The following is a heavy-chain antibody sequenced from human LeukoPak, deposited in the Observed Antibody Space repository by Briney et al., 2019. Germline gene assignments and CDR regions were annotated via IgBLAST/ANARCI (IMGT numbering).Heavy chain of an antibody. J-gene: IGHJ4*02. D-gene: IGHD1-26*01. CDR1: SGSISSYY. CDR3: ARSGSGWELLGY. Sequence: PSETLSLTCTVSSGSISSYYWSWIRQPPGKGLEWIGYIYYSGSSNYNPSLKSRVTMLVDTSKKQFSLKLSSVTAADTAVYYCARSGSGWELLGYWGQGTLVTVSS. V-gene: IGHV4-59*08. CDR2: IYYSGSS.